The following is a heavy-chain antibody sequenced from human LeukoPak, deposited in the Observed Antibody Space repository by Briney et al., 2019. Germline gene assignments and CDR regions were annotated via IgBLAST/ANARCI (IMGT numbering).Heavy chain of an antibody. D-gene: IGHD3-10*01. CDR1: GFTFSSYA. CDR2: ISYDGSNK. V-gene: IGHV3-30*04. Sequence: GRSLRLSCAASGFTFSSYAMHWVRQAPGKGLEWVAVISYDGSNKYYADSVKGRFTISRDNSKNTLYLQMNSLRAEDTAVYYCARDRSMVRGVIRIYYYMDVWGKGTTVTVSS. CDR3: ARDRSMVRGVIRIYYYMDV. J-gene: IGHJ6*03.